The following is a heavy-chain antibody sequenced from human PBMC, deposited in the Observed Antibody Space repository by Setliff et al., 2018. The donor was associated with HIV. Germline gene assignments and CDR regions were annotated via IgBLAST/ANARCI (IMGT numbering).Heavy chain of an antibody. V-gene: IGHV4-4*07. D-gene: IGHD6-25*01. CDR1: GGSFSTYY. J-gene: IGHJ4*02. CDR2: VHSTGTT. Sequence: SETLSLTCTVSGGSFSTYYWSWIRQPAGEGPEYIGRVHSTGTTIYNPSLKSRVTMSVDASKNQLSLKLRSVTAADTAVYLCVRHLSAMATVDYWGQGALVTVSS. CDR3: VRHLSAMATVDY.